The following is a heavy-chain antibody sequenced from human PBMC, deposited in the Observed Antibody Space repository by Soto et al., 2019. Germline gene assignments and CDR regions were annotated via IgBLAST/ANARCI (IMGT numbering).Heavy chain of an antibody. J-gene: IGHJ4*02. CDR3: ASRHSSPYFDY. Sequence: ALETLSLTCTVSGGSISSGDYYWSWIRQPPGKGLEWIGSIYYSGSTYYNPSLKSRVTISVDTSKNQFSLKLNSVTAADTAVYYCASRHSSPYFDYWGQGTLVTVSS. D-gene: IGHD6-13*01. CDR1: GGSISSGDYY. CDR2: IYYSGST. V-gene: IGHV4-30-4*01.